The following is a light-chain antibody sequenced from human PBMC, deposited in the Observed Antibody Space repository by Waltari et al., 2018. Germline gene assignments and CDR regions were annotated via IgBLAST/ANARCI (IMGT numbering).Light chain of an antibody. J-gene: IGKJ4*01. CDR1: QSISSW. V-gene: IGKV1-5*03. CDR2: KAS. CDR3: QQYNSYPRST. Sequence: DIQMTQSPSTLSASVGARVTITCRASQSISSWLAWYQQKPGKAPKLLIYKASSLESGVPSRFSGSGSGTEFTLTISSLQPDDFATYYCQQYNSYPRSTFGGGTKVEIK.